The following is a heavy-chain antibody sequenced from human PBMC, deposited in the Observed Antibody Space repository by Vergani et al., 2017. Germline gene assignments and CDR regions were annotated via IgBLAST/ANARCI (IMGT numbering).Heavy chain of an antibody. CDR3: ATDGEYQLLGYYYYMDV. Sequence: QVQLVQSGAEVKKPGASVKVSCKASGYTFTGYYMHWVRQAPGQGLEWMGWINTNTGNPTYAQGFTGRFVFSLDTSVSTAYLQISSLKAEDTAVYYCATDGEYQLLGYYYYMDVWGKGTTVTVSS. CDR2: INTNTGNP. D-gene: IGHD2-2*01. J-gene: IGHJ6*03. CDR1: GYTFTGYY. V-gene: IGHV7-4-1*02.